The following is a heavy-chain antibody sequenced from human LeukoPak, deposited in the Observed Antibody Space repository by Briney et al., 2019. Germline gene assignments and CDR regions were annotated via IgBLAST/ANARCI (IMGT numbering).Heavy chain of an antibody. CDR2: IKQDGSDS. Sequence: PGGSLRLSCAASGFNISNHWMSWVRQAPGEGLDWVANIKQDGSDSYYADSVTGRFTFSRDNAKNLLPLEMNRLRAEDTAVYYCARWSTSFDLWGQGILVTVSS. CDR3: ARWSTSFDL. D-gene: IGHD3-3*01. CDR1: GFNISNHW. J-gene: IGHJ4*02. V-gene: IGHV3-7*01.